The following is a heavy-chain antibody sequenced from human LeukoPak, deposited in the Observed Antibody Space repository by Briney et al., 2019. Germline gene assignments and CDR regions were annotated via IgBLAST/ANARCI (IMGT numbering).Heavy chain of an antibody. V-gene: IGHV3-21*01. CDR2: ISSDSSYI. D-gene: IGHD6-13*01. Sequence: PGGSLRLSCAASGFTFSSYSMNWVRQAPGKGLEWVSSISSDSSYISYAESVKGRFTISRDNAKNSLSLQMNSLRAEDTAVYYCATEAGVDWGQGTLVTVSS. CDR1: GFTFSSYS. J-gene: IGHJ4*02. CDR3: ATEAGVD.